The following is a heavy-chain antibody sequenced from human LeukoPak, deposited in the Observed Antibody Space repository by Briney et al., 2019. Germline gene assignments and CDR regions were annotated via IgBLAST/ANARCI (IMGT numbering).Heavy chain of an antibody. CDR3: VRGSKGSSPYWYFDL. V-gene: IGHV6-1*01. D-gene: IGHD6-13*01. Sequence: SQTLSLTCAISGDSVSSNSAAWSWIRQSPSRGLEWLGRTYYRSKWYKDYAVSVKSRITINPDTSKNQFSLQLDSVSPEDTAVYYCVRGSKGSSPYWYFDLWGRGTLVTVST. J-gene: IGHJ2*01. CDR1: GDSVSSNSAA. CDR2: TYYRSKWYK.